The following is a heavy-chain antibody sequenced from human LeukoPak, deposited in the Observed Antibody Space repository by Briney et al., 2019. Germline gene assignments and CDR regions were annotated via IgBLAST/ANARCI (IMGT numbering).Heavy chain of an antibody. D-gene: IGHD1-26*01. V-gene: IGHV1-69*13. Sequence: SVKVSCKASGGTFSSYAINWVRQAPGQGLEWMGGIIPFFGTINYAQKFQGRVTITADESTSTAYMELSSLRSDDTAVYYCARDSGSYLPLDYWGQGTLVTVSS. CDR1: GGTFSSYA. CDR3: ARDSGSYLPLDY. J-gene: IGHJ4*02. CDR2: IIPFFGTI.